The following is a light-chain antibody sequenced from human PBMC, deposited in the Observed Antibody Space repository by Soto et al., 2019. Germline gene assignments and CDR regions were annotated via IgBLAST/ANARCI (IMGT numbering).Light chain of an antibody. J-gene: IGKJ4*01. CDR2: DAS. CDR3: QQRSNWPPT. V-gene: IGKV3-11*01. Sequence: ETVLTQSPVTLSMSPGEGVTLSCRASQSVSSFLAWYQHKPGQAPRLLIYDASNRATGIPARFSGSGSGTDSTLTISSLEPEDFAVYYCQQRSNWPPTFGGGTKVEIK. CDR1: QSVSSF.